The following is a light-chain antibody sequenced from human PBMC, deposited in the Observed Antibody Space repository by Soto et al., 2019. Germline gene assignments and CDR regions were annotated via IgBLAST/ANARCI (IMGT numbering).Light chain of an antibody. CDR1: QGVSTF. J-gene: IGKJ4*01. CDR3: QQYYSYPLT. CDR2: DTS. V-gene: IGKV1-8*01. Sequence: AIRMTQSPSSFSAATGDRVTVTCRASQGVSTFLAWYQQKPGKAPKLLIYDTSTLQTGVPSRFSGSGSGTDFTLTISILQSEDFATYYCQQYYSYPLTFGGGTKVEI.